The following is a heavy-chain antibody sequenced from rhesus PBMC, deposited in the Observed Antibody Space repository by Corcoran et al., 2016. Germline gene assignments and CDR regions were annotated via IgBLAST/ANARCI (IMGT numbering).Heavy chain of an antibody. CDR1: GGSISSSY. Sequence: QLQLQESGPGLVKPSETLSVTCAVSGGSISSSYWSWIRQAPGKGLEWFGYIYGSGSSTNYNPSLKGRVTLSVDTSKNQLSLKLSSVTTADTAVYYCARGRISGSRWGQGVLVTVSS. CDR3: ARGRISGSR. CDR2: IYGSGSST. J-gene: IGHJ4*01. D-gene: IGHD2-21*01. V-gene: IGHV4-169*01.